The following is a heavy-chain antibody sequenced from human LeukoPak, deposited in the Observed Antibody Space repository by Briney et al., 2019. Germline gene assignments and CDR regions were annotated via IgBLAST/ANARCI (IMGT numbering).Heavy chain of an antibody. CDR2: ISAYNGST. V-gene: IGHV1-18*01. D-gene: IGHD2-2*01. J-gene: IGHJ3*02. CDR1: GYTFTSYG. Sequence: GASVKVSCKASGYTFTSYGISWVRQAPGQGLEWMGWISAYNGSTNYAQKLQGRVTMTTDTPTSTAYMELRSLRSDDTAVYYCARAGIVPAAPVSFDIWGQGTMVTVSS. CDR3: ARAGIVPAAPVSFDI.